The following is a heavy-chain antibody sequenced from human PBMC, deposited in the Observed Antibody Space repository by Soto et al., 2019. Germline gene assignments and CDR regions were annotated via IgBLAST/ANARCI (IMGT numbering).Heavy chain of an antibody. D-gene: IGHD2-15*01. J-gene: IGHJ5*02. CDR1: GFTFTSYS. Sequence: GGSLRLSCAASGFTFTSYSMNWVRQAPGKGLEWVSYISSSSSTIYYADSVKGRFTISRDNAKNSLYLQMNSLRDEDTAVYYCARDYCSGGSCYGTNWFDPWGQGTLVTVSS. V-gene: IGHV3-48*02. CDR3: ARDYCSGGSCYGTNWFDP. CDR2: ISSSSSTI.